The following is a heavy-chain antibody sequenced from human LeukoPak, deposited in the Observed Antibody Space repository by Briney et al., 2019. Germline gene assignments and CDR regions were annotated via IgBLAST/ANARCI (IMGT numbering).Heavy chain of an antibody. CDR3: AKWGDYDILTGYYDSDY. CDR2: FGGRDGGT. CDR1: GFIFSNYA. J-gene: IGHJ4*01. Sequence: PGASLILSCAASGFIFSNYAMSWVRQAPGKGLEWVSAFGGRDGGTYYADSVKGRFTVYRDDPKNTLYLQMNTLRVEDTAVYYCAKWGDYDILTGYYDSDYWGHGTLVTVSS. V-gene: IGHV3-23*01. D-gene: IGHD3-9*01.